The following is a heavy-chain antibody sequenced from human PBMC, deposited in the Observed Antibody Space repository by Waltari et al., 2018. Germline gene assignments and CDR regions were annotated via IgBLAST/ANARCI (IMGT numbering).Heavy chain of an antibody. J-gene: IGHJ4*02. V-gene: IGHV1-18*01. CDR3: ARDAFRFLDF. CDR2: INTYDGNT. Sequence: QVHLVQSGTEVKQPGASVKVSCKASGYRFTSYGITWGRQAPGQGLEWMGWINTYDGNTNYGQELQGRLTMTTDTITTTAYMELRGLRADDTALYFCARDAFRFLDFWGQGTLVTVSS. CDR1: GYRFTSYG. D-gene: IGHD3-3*01.